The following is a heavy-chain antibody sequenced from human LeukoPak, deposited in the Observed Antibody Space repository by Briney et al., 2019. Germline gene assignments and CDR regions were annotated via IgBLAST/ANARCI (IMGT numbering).Heavy chain of an antibody. CDR3: ARDRSSGYYYGRDY. CDR1: GFTFSDYY. D-gene: IGHD3-22*01. Sequence: GGSLRLSCAASGFTFSDYYISWIRQAPGKGLEWVSYISSSGSTIYYADSVKGRFTISRDNAKNSLYLQMNSLRAEDTAVYYCARDRSSGYYYGRDYWGQGTLVTVSS. V-gene: IGHV3-11*01. CDR2: ISSSGSTI. J-gene: IGHJ4*02.